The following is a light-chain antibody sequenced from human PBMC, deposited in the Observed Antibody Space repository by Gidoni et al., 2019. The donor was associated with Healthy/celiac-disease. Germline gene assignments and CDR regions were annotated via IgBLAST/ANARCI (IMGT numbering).Light chain of an antibody. J-gene: IGKJ2*01. CDR1: QSVSSY. CDR2: DAS. V-gene: IGKV3-11*01. CDR3: QQRRDWPPYT. Sequence: EIVLTTFPATLSLPPGERATLSCRASQSVSSYLAWYQQKPGQAPRLLIYDASDRATGIPARFSGSGSGTDFTLTISSLEPEDLAVYYCQQRRDWPPYTFGQGTKLEIK.